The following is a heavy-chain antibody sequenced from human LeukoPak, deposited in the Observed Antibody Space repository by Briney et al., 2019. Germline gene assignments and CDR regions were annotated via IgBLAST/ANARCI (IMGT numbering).Heavy chain of an antibody. CDR2: IRSKASGGTT. CDR1: GFTFSSSA. V-gene: IGHV3-49*04. Sequence: PGGSLRLSCAASGFTFSSSAMSWVRQAPGKGLEWVGFIRSKASGGTTEYASSVKGTFTISRDDSKSIAYLQMNSLKTEDTAVYYCTRVGGTSFFDYWGQGTLVTVSS. J-gene: IGHJ4*02. D-gene: IGHD1-7*01. CDR3: TRVGGTSFFDY.